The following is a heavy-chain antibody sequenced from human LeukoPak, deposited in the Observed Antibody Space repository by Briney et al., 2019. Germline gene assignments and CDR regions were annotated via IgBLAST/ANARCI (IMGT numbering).Heavy chain of an antibody. J-gene: IGHJ4*02. D-gene: IGHD6-13*01. CDR3: ARRRDSSSWDFDY. V-gene: IGHV3-53*01. CDR2: IYSGGST. Sequence: GGSLRLSCAASGSTVSSKYMSWVRQAPGKGLEWVSVIYSGGSTYYADSVKGRFTISRDNSKNMLYLQMNSLRAEDTAVYYCARRRDSSSWDFDYWGQGTLVTVSS. CDR1: GSTVSSKY.